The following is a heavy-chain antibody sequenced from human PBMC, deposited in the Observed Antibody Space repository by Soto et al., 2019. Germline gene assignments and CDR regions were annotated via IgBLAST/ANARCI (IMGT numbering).Heavy chain of an antibody. D-gene: IGHD2-2*01. Sequence: SLKISCKGSGYIFTTYWIGWVRQMPGKGLEWMGIIYPIDSDIKYSPSFQGQVTFSVDKSISTAYLQWSSLKASDTAMYFCATYQDPYYYGMDVWGQGTTVTVSS. CDR1: GYIFTTYW. V-gene: IGHV5-51*01. J-gene: IGHJ6*02. CDR3: ATYQDPYYYGMDV. CDR2: IYPIDSDI.